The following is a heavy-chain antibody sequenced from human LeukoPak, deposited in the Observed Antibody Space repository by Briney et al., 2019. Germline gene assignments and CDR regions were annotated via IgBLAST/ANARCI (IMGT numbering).Heavy chain of an antibody. D-gene: IGHD5-18*01. CDR2: ISSSSSYI. CDR1: GFTFSSYS. CDR3: AGPLYGYFDY. V-gene: IGHV3-21*01. J-gene: IGHJ4*02. Sequence: GGSLRPSCAASGFTFSSYSMNWVRQAPGKGLEWVSSISSSSSYIYYADSVKGRFTISRDNAKNSLYLQMNSLRAEDTAVYYCAGPLYGYFDYWGQGTLVTVSS.